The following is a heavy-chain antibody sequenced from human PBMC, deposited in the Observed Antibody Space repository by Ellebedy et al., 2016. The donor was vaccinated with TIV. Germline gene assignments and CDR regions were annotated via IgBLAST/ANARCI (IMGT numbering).Heavy chain of an antibody. CDR3: ARDYELVDGFDI. D-gene: IGHD2-8*01. V-gene: IGHV3-66*01. J-gene: IGHJ3*02. CDR1: GFTVSDYP. CDR2: IYRAGST. Sequence: PGGSLRLSCAASGFTVSDYPVSWVRQAPWKGLEWVSVIYRAGSTYYADSMQGRFAISRDISENTVHLQINNLRAEDTAVYYCARDYELVDGFDIWGRGTMVTVSS.